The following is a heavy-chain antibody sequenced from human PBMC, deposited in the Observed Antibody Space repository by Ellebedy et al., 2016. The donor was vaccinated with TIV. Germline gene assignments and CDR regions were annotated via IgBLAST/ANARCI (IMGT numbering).Heavy chain of an antibody. CDR2: ISSSSSSI. J-gene: IGHJ4*02. V-gene: IGHV3-21*01. CDR3: ARLGVIAAAGASDY. Sequence: GESLKISCAASGFNLSAYGMNWVRQAPGKGLEWVSSISSSSSSIYYADSVKGRFTISRDNAKNSLYLQMNSLRAEDTAVYYCARLGVIAAAGASDYWGQGTLVIVSS. CDR1: GFNLSAYG. D-gene: IGHD6-13*01.